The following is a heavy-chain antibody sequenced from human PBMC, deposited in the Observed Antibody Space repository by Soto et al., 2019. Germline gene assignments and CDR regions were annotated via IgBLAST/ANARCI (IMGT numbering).Heavy chain of an antibody. CDR2: ISGSGGST. D-gene: IGHD5-12*01. J-gene: IGHJ1*01. V-gene: IGHV3-23*01. CDR1: GFTFRSYA. Sequence: EVQLLESGGGLVQPGGSLRLSRAASGFTFRSYAMSWVRQAPGKGLEWVSGISGSGGSTNYADSVKGRFTISRDNSKNTLYLQMNSLRAEDTAVYYCAKDSGYDKDFQHWGQGTLVTVSS. CDR3: AKDSGYDKDFQH.